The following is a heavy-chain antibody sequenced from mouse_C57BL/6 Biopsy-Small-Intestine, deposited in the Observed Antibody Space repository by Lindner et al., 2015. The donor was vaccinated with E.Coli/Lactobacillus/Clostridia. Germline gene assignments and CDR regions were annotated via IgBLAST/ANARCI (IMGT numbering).Heavy chain of an antibody. CDR3: ARSGYGSSYEWFAY. Sequence: VQLQESGPELVKPGASVKMSCKASGYTFTDYYMHWVKQSHGKSLEWIGYIYPNNGDIGYNQMFKGKATLTVDKSSSTAYMELRSLTSEDSAVYYCARSGYGSSYEWFAYWGQGTLVTVSA. J-gene: IGHJ3*01. D-gene: IGHD1-1*01. V-gene: IGHV1-34*01. CDR2: IYPNNGDI. CDR1: GYTFTDYY.